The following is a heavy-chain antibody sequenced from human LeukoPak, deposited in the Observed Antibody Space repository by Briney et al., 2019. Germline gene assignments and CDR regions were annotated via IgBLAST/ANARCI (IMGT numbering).Heavy chain of an antibody. J-gene: IGHJ3*02. CDR2: IYYNGNT. CDR3: VRIFVSYNAFDI. V-gene: IGHV4-31*03. D-gene: IGHD3-10*01. Sequence: SETLSLTCTVSGGSISSGGYYWSWIRQHPGKGLEWIGYIYYNGNTYYNPSLKSRLTISGDTSKNQFSLKLSSVTAADTAVYYCVRIFVSYNAFDIWGEGTIVTVSS. CDR1: GGSISSGGYY.